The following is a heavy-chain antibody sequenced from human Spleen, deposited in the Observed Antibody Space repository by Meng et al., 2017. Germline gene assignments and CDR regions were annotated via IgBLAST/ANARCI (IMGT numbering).Heavy chain of an antibody. V-gene: IGHV5-51*01. CDR2: IYPDDSDT. CDR1: GYSFTSYW. CDR3: ARDISPTPSGVSGSYY. D-gene: IGHD1-26*01. Sequence: KVSCKGSGYSFTSYWIGWVRQMPGKGLEWMGIIYPDDSDTRYSPSFQGQVTISADKSISTAYLQWSSLKASDTAMYYCARDISPTPSGVSGSYYWGQGTLVTVSS. J-gene: IGHJ4*02.